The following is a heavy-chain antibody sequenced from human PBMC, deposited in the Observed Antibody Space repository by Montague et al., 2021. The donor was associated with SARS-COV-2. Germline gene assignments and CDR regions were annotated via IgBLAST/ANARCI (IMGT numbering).Heavy chain of an antibody. D-gene: IGHD3-10*01. Sequence: SETLSLTCSVSSGSIISSGYYWGWIRQPPGKELEWIGNIYYSGTTYYNPSLQSRGTISVDTSKNHLSLRLSSVTAADMAVYFCARGMIRGVTTPFDHWGQGSQVTVSS. J-gene: IGHJ4*02. CDR3: ARGMIRGVTTPFDH. V-gene: IGHV4-39*02. CDR1: SGSIISSGYY. CDR2: IYYSGTT.